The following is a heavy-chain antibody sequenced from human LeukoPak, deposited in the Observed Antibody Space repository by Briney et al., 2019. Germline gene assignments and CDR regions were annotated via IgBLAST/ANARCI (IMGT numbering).Heavy chain of an antibody. D-gene: IGHD6-19*01. Sequence: GASVKVSCKASGYTFTSYAMHWVRQAPGQRLEWMGWITAGNGNTKYSQKFQGRVTITRDTSASTACMELSSLRSEDTAVYYCARDPVAVAGRYYYYYGMDVWGKGTTVTVSS. J-gene: IGHJ6*04. CDR3: ARDPVAVAGRYYYYYGMDV. CDR2: ITAGNGNT. V-gene: IGHV1-3*01. CDR1: GYTFTSYA.